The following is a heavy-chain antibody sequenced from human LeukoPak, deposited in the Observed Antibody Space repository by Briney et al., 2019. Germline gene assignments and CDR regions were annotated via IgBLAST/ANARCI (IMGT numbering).Heavy chain of an antibody. V-gene: IGHV3-23*01. CDR3: AKLGGHPLHNYYVGV. J-gene: IGHJ6*03. CDR1: GFTFSSYA. CDR2: ILDSGYST. D-gene: IGHD3-16*01. Sequence: GGSLRLSCAASGFTFSSYAMSWVRQAPGKGLEWVSGILDSGYSTYYANSVKGRFTISRDNSNNTLYLQMNSLRAEDTAVYYCAKLGGHPLHNYYVGVWGKGTTVAFSS.